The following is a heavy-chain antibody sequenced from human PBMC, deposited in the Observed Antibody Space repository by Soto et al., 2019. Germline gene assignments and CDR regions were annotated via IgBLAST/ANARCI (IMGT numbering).Heavy chain of an antibody. CDR3: ARHLTYCSAGSCYSDFPYYGMDV. CDR1: GGSISSSSYY. V-gene: IGHV4-39*01. J-gene: IGHJ6*02. Sequence: QLQLQESGPGLVKPSETLSLTCTVSGGSISSSSYYWGWIRQPPGKGLEWIGSIFYSGSTYYNPSLKSRVTICVDTSTNQFSLKLSSVTAADTAVYYCARHLTYCSAGSCYSDFPYYGMDVWGQGTTVTVSS. D-gene: IGHD2-15*01. CDR2: IFYSGST.